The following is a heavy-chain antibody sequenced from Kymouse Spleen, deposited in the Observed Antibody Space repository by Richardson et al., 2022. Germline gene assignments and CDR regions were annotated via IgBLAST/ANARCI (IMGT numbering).Heavy chain of an antibody. J-gene: IGHJ5*02. CDR2: ISSSSSYI. Sequence: EVQLVESGGGLVKPGGSLRLSCAASGFTFSSYSMNWVRQAPGKGLEWVSSISSSSSYIYYADSVKGRFTISRDNAKNSLYLQMNSLRAEDTAVYYCAKRELELPWFDPWGQGTLVTVSS. D-gene: IGHD1-7*01. V-gene: IGHV3-21*03. CDR3: AKRELELPWFDP. CDR1: GFTFSSYS.